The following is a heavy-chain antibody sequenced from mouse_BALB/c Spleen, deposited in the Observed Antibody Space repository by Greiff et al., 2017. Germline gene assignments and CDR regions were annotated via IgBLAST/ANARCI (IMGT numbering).Heavy chain of an antibody. Sequence: EVQGVESGGGFVKPGGFLKPFRAAFGFPFSDFFMYLVRQTPEKRLEWVATISDGGSYTYYPDSVKGRFTISRDNAKNNLYLQMSSLKSEDTAMYYCARSGRLHAMDYWGQGTSVTVSS. J-gene: IGHJ4*01. CDR1: GFPFSDFF. D-gene: IGHD2-13*01. CDR3: ARSGRLHAMDY. CDR2: ISDGGSYT. V-gene: IGHV5-4*02.